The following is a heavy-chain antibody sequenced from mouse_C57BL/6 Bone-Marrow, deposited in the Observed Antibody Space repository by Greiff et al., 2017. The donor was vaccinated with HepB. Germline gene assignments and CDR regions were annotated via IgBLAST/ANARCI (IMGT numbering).Heavy chain of an antibody. CDR3: AGSTVVARGAGYFDY. Sequence: VQLQQPGAELVKPGASVKLSCKASGYTFTSYWMHWVKQRPGRGLEWIGRIDPNSGGTKYNEKFKSKARLTVDKPSSTAYMQLSSLTSEDSAVYYCAGSTVVARGAGYFDYWGQGTTLTVSS. D-gene: IGHD1-1*01. CDR1: GYTFTSYW. CDR2: IDPNSGGT. V-gene: IGHV1-72*01. J-gene: IGHJ2*01.